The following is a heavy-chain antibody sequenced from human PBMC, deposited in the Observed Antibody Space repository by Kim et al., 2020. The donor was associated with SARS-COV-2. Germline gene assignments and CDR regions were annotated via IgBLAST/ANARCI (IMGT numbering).Heavy chain of an antibody. J-gene: IGHJ5*02. Sequence: SETLSLTCTGAGGDIKNSRKKPPSKTKTQAKRRDDKKRSQKSGSKDDNPPPNTRATRAADTSKNQFSLKLSSVTAADTAVYYCARQERQWLGLEPNWFDPWGQGTLVTVSS. V-gene: IGHV4-39*01. CDR2: SQKSGSK. D-gene: IGHD6-19*01. CDR1: GGDIKNSRKK. CDR3: ARQERQWLGLEPNWFDP.